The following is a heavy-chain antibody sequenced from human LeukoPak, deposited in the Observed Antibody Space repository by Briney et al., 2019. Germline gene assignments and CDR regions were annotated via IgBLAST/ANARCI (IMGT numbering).Heavy chain of an antibody. D-gene: IGHD2/OR15-2a*01. Sequence: PGGSLRLSCAASGFTFSSYAMSWVRQAPGKGLEWVANMKQDGSEKYYVDSVKGRFTISRDNAKNSLYPQMNSLRAEDTAVYYCARDWHHSNSRDYAFDIWGQGTMVTVSS. V-gene: IGHV3-7*01. CDR2: MKQDGSEK. J-gene: IGHJ3*02. CDR3: ARDWHHSNSRDYAFDI. CDR1: GFTFSSYA.